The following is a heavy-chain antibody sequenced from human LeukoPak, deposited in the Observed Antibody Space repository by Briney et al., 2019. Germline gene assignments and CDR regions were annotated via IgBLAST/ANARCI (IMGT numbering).Heavy chain of an antibody. J-gene: IGHJ3*02. D-gene: IGHD3-22*01. CDR1: GGSISSYY. Sequence: SETLSLTCTVSGGSISSYYWSWLRQPAGKGLEWIGEINHSGSTNYNPSLKSRVTISVDTSKNQFSLKLSSVTAADTAVYYCARVGENYYDSSPDAFDIWGQGTMVTVSS. CDR3: ARVGENYYDSSPDAFDI. V-gene: IGHV4-34*01. CDR2: INHSGST.